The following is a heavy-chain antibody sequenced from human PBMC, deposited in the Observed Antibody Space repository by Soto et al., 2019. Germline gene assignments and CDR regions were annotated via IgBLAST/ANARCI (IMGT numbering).Heavy chain of an antibody. Sequence: GGSLRLSCAASGFTFSSYAMSWVRQAPGKGLEWVSAISGSGGSTYYADSVKGRFTISRDNSKNTLYLQMNSLRAEDTAVYYCAKDARGTIFGVVISLYYYMDVWGKGTTVTVSS. CDR1: GFTFSSYA. D-gene: IGHD3-3*01. CDR3: AKDARGTIFGVVISLYYYMDV. CDR2: ISGSGGST. V-gene: IGHV3-23*01. J-gene: IGHJ6*03.